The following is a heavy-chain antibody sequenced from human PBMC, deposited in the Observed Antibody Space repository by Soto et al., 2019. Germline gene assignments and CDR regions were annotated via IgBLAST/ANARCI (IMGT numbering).Heavy chain of an antibody. CDR2: IYYSGST. D-gene: IGHD2-15*01. Sequence: PSETMSLTCTVAGGSISSGDYYWSWIHKPPGKGLEWIGSIYYSGSTYYNPSLKSRVTISVDTSRNQFSLKLSSVTAADTAVYYCARHTPAISISDHWGQGTLVTVSS. V-gene: IGHV4-39*01. CDR3: ARHTPAISISDH. CDR1: GGSISSGDYY. J-gene: IGHJ4*02.